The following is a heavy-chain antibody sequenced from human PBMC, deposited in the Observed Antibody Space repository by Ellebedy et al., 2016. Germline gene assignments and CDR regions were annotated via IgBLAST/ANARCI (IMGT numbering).Heavy chain of an antibody. D-gene: IGHD6-13*01. CDR2: ISYDGSNK. CDR1: GFTFSSYA. CDR3: AKGGEYSSSWTDY. J-gene: IGHJ4*02. Sequence: GGSLRLSXAASGFTFSSYAMHWVRQAPGKGLEWVAVISYDGSNKYYADSVKGRFTISRDNSKNTVYLQMNSLRSEDTALYYCAKGGEYSSSWTDYWGQGTLVTVSS. V-gene: IGHV3-30-3*01.